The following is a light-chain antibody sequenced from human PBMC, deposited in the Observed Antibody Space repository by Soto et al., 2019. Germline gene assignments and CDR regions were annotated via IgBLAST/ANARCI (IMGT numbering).Light chain of an antibody. J-gene: IGKJ5*01. CDR2: DTS. V-gene: IGKV3-11*01. CDR1: QSVSTY. Sequence: EIVLTQSPDTLSLSPGERATLSCRASQSVSTYLAWYQQKPGQPPRLLIYDTSSRATGIPGRFSGSGSGTDFTLTISSLEPEDFAVYYCHQRDNWPITVGQGTRLDIK. CDR3: HQRDNWPIT.